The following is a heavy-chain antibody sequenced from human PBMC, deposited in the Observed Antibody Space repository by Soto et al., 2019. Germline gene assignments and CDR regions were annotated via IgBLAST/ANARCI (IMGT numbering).Heavy chain of an antibody. J-gene: IGHJ4*02. D-gene: IGHD1-20*01. CDR2: IRNRARGDTT. Sequence: EVQLVESGGGSVQPGGSLRLSCTASGFSVSDHFMDWVRQTPGKGLEWVGQIRNRARGDTTFYASSVKGRFTVSRDDSRNSLYLKMKSLKTEATAVYYCASSITSLLTDWGQGTLVAVAS. CDR1: GFSVSDHF. CDR3: ASSITSLLTD. V-gene: IGHV3-72*01.